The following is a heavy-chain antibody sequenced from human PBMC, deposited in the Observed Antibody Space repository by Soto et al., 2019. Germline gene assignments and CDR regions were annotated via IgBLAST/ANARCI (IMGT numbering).Heavy chain of an antibody. Sequence: SETLSLTWSVSGDSISTVDYFWAWIRQPPGQALEYIGYIYKSTTTYYNPSFEGRVAISLDTSKSQFSLTVTSVTAADTAVYFCARGRYCLTGRCFPNWFDSWGQGTLVTVSS. D-gene: IGHD2-15*01. CDR3: ARGRYCLTGRCFPNWFDS. CDR1: GDSISTVDYF. J-gene: IGHJ5*01. CDR2: IYKSTTT. V-gene: IGHV4-30-4*01.